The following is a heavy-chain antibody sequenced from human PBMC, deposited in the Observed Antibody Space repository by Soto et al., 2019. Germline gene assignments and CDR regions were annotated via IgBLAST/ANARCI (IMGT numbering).Heavy chain of an antibody. J-gene: IGHJ5*02. D-gene: IGHD3-22*01. CDR3: AKEMGDYYDSSGSWFDP. CDR1: GFTFSSYV. CDR2: ISGSGDNT. V-gene: IGHV3-23*01. Sequence: SGGGLVQPGGSLRLSCAASGFTFSSYVMSWVRQAPGKGLEWVSGISGSGDNTYYADSVKGRFTISRDNSKNTLFLQMNSLRAEDTALYFCAKEMGDYYDSSGSWFDPWGQGTLVTVSS.